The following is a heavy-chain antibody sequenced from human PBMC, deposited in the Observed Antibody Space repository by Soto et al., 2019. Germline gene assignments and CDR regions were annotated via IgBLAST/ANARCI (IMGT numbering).Heavy chain of an antibody. Sequence: QVQLVQSGAEVKKPGSSVRVSCKASGDTFTFYSINWVRQAPGLGLEWMGRINPILSMSNYAQRFQGRVTISAAKSTSTAYMSLRSLRSEDTAMYYCPTSYVSAYPAFAYWGQGALLTLSS. J-gene: IGHJ4*02. D-gene: IGHD3-10*01. V-gene: IGHV1-69*02. CDR1: GDTFTFYS. CDR2: INPILSMS. CDR3: PTSYVSAYPAFAY.